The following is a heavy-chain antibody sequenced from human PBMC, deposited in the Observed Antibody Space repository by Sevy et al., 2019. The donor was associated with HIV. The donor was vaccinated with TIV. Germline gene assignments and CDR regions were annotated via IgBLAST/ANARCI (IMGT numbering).Heavy chain of an antibody. Sequence: GGSLRLSCAASTFRVTDNYMSWVRQAPGKGLEWVSTIYSGGSTFYADSVKGRFTISRENSKNTLYLQMNSLRAEDTAVYYCARDRYYDASGYYYYYYGLDVWGQGTTVTVSS. CDR1: TFRVTDNY. V-gene: IGHV3-66*01. CDR3: ARDRYYDASGYYYYYYGLDV. CDR2: IYSGGST. D-gene: IGHD3-22*01. J-gene: IGHJ6*02.